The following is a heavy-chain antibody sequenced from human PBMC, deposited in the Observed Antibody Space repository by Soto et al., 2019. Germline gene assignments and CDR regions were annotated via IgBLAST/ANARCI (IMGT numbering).Heavy chain of an antibody. J-gene: IGHJ3*02. D-gene: IGHD3-10*01. V-gene: IGHV4-31*03. Sequence: QVQLQESGPGLVKPSQTLSLTCTVSGGSISSGGYYWSWIRQHTGKGLEWIGYIYYSGSTYYNPSLKSRVTISVDTSKNQFSLKLSSVTAADTAVYYCAREVEGSGSYLTDAFDIWGQGTMVTVSS. CDR1: GGSISSGGYY. CDR2: IYYSGST. CDR3: AREVEGSGSYLTDAFDI.